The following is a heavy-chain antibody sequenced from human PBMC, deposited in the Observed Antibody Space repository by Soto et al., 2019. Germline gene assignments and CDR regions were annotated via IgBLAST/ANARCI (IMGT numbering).Heavy chain of an antibody. CDR3: ADGGEWSFNFVY. CDR2: ISGSGDNT. CDR1: GFTFSSYA. D-gene: IGHD3-3*01. Sequence: GGSLRLSCAASGFTFSSYAMSWVRQAPGKGLEGVSGISGSGDNTYYPDSVKGRFTISRDNTKNTLYLQMNNLRVEDTAVYYCADGGEWSFNFVYWGQGTLVTVSS. V-gene: IGHV3-23*01. J-gene: IGHJ4*02.